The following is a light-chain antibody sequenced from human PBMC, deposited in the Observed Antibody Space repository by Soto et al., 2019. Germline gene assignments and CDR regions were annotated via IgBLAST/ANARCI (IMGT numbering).Light chain of an antibody. CDR2: GVT. CDR3: SSYAGSIRGYV. Sequence: QSALTQPPSASGSPGQSVTISCTGTSSDVGGYEYVSWYQLHPGKAPKLMIYGVTNRPSGVPDRFSGSKSGNTASLTVSGLQAEDEADYYCSSYAGSIRGYVFGTGTKLTVL. J-gene: IGLJ1*01. CDR1: SSDVGGYEY. V-gene: IGLV2-8*01.